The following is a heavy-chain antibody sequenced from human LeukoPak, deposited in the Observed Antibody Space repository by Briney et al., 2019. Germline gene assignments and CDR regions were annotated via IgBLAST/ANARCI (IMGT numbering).Heavy chain of an antibody. Sequence: SETLSLTCTVSGGSISSYYWSWIRQPPGKGLEWIGYIYYSGSTNYNPSLKSRVTISVDTSKNQFSLMLSSVTAADTAVYYCARGVGSSYFDYWGQGTLVTVSS. CDR2: IYYSGST. J-gene: IGHJ4*02. CDR1: GGSISSYY. CDR3: ARGVGSSYFDY. D-gene: IGHD6-13*01. V-gene: IGHV4-59*01.